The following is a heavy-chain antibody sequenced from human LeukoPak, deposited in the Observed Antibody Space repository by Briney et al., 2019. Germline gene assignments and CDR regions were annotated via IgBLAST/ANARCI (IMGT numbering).Heavy chain of an antibody. J-gene: IGHJ6*03. V-gene: IGHV4-34*01. CDR3: ARGRVSSSTWYSTYYYYFYMDV. CDR2: IFYSGST. D-gene: IGHD6-13*01. CDR1: VGSFSGYH. Sequence: SETLSLTCAVYVGSFSGYHWNWIRLPPGKGLEWIGNIFYSGSTYYSPSLKSRVTISLDTSRNQFSLKLTSVTAADTAVYFCARGRVSSSTWYSTYYYYFYMDVWGKGTTVTVSS.